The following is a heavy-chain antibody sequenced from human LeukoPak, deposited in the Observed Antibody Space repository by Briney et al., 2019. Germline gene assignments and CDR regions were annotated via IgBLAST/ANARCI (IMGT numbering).Heavy chain of an antibody. CDR2: VDPEYGQK. J-gene: IGHJ4*02. Sequence: AASVKVSCKASGYNFTDYYIHWVQQAPGKGLEWMGRVDPEYGQKLFAEKFQGRVNINADTSTNTVYMELSSLTSYDTAVYYCATEAYGDFYFRFWGRGTLVTVSS. D-gene: IGHD4-17*01. V-gene: IGHV1-69-2*01. CDR1: GYNFTDYY. CDR3: ATEAYGDFYFRF.